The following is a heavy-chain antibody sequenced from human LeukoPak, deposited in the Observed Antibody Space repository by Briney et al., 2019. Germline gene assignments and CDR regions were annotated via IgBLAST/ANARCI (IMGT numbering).Heavy chain of an antibody. CDR1: GFTFNDYA. D-gene: IGHD3-10*02. CDR2: ISWNSGSV. Sequence: GGSLRLSCAASGFTFNDYAMHWVRQAPGKGLEWVSGISWNSGSVGYADSVKGRFTISRDNAKNSLYLQMNSLRAEDTAVYYCAELGITMIGGVWGKGTTVTISS. J-gene: IGHJ6*04. V-gene: IGHV3-9*01. CDR3: AELGITMIGGV.